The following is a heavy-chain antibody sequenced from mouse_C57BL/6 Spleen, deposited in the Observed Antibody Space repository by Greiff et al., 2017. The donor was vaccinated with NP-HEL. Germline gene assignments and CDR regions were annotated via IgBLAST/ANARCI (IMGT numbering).Heavy chain of an antibody. J-gene: IGHJ4*01. V-gene: IGHV7-3*01. CDR1: GFTFTDYY. CDR2: IRNKANGYTT. CDR3: ARVLKLGHYAMDY. D-gene: IGHD4-1*01. Sequence: DVHLVESGGGLVQPGGSLSLSCAASGFTFTDYYMSWVRQPPGKALEWLGFIRNKANGYTTEYSASVKGRFTISRDNSQSILYLQMNALRAEDSATYYCARVLKLGHYAMDYWGQGTSVTVSS.